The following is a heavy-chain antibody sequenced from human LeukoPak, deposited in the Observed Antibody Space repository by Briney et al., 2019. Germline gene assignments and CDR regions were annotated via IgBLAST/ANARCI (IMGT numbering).Heavy chain of an antibody. CDR3: ARHKDGYSYGPPDY. CDR1: GGSISSYC. Sequence: PSETLSLTCTVSGGSISSYCWGWIRQPPGKGLEWIGYIYYSGSTNYNPSLKSRVTISVDTSKNQFSLKLSSVTAADTAVYYCARHKDGYSYGPPDYWGQGTLVTVSS. V-gene: IGHV4-59*08. D-gene: IGHD5-18*01. J-gene: IGHJ4*02. CDR2: IYYSGST.